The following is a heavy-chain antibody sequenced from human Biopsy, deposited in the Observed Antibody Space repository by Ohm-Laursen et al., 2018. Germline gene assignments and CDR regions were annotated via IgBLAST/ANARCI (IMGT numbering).Heavy chain of an antibody. CDR2: IYLDGNT. CDR3: VRGRAY. V-gene: IGHV3-53*01. CDR1: GFTFGNYD. Sequence: GSLRLSCAASGFTFGNYDMHWVRQAPGKGLEWVSIIYLDGNTYYTDSVKGRFTISRDNSKNALYLQMNSLRPADTAKYYCVRGRAYWGQGTLVTVSS. J-gene: IGHJ4*02.